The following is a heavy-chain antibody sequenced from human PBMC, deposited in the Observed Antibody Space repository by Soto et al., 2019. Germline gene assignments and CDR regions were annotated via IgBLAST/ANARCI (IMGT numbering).Heavy chain of an antibody. CDR3: ARDLGVGAASDY. V-gene: IGHV1-18*01. Sequence: AASVKVSCKASGYTFTSYGLSWVRQAPGQGLEWMGWISAYNRNTNYAQKLQGRVTMTTDTSTSTAYMELSSLRSEDTAVYYCARDLGVGAASDYWGQGTLVTVSS. CDR1: GYTFTSYG. D-gene: IGHD1-26*01. CDR2: ISAYNRNT. J-gene: IGHJ4*02.